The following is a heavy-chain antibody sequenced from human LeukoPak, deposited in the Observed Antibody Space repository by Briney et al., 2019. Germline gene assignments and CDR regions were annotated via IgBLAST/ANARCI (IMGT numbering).Heavy chain of an antibody. CDR1: RGSISSGAYY. CDR2: IYHSGST. J-gene: IGHJ4*02. D-gene: IGHD6-13*01. Sequence: SETLSLTCTVSRGSISSGAYYWSWIRQHPGKGLEWLGYIYHSGSTYYNPSLESRISISLDTSKNQFSLKLSSVTAAVTAVYYCARSSSPPRLDYWGQGTLVTVSS. V-gene: IGHV4-31*03. CDR3: ARSSSPPRLDY.